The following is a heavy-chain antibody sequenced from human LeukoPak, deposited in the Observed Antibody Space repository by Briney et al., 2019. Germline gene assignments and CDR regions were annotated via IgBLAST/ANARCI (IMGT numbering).Heavy chain of an antibody. D-gene: IGHD6-19*01. CDR1: GYSISSGYY. CDR2: IYHSGST. V-gene: IGHV4-38-2*02. Sequence: SETLSLTCTVSGYSISSGYYWGWIRQPPGKGLEWIGSIYHSGSTYYNPSLKSRVTISVDTSKNQFSLKLSSVTAADTAVYYCARDLIAVAGRLTDAFDIWGQGTMVTVSS. CDR3: ARDLIAVAGRLTDAFDI. J-gene: IGHJ3*02.